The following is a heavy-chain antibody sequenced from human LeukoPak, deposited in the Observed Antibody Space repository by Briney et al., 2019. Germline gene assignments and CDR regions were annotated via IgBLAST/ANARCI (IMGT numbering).Heavy chain of an antibody. D-gene: IGHD1-7*01. CDR2: ISGSGNYI. Sequence: PGGSLRLSCAASEVTFSTYTMTWVRQAPGKGLEWVSSISGSGNYIYYADSLKGRFTISRDNANNLLFLQMSSLRAEDTAVYYCARNYEGLFWGQGTMVTVSS. J-gene: IGHJ3*01. V-gene: IGHV3-21*06. CDR3: ARNYEGLF. CDR1: EVTFSTYT.